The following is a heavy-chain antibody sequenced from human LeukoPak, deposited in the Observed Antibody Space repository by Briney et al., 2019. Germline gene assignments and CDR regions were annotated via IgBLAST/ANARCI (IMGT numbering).Heavy chain of an antibody. V-gene: IGHV3-21*01. CDR3: ARFPDYYDSSGRHNDY. J-gene: IGHJ4*02. CDR1: GFTFSSYS. Sequence: GGSLRLSRAASGFTFSSYSMNWVRQAPGKGLEWVSSISSSSYIYYADSVKGRFTISRDNAKNSLYLQMNSLRAEDTAVYYCARFPDYYDSSGRHNDYWGQGTLVTVSS. CDR2: ISSSSYI. D-gene: IGHD3-22*01.